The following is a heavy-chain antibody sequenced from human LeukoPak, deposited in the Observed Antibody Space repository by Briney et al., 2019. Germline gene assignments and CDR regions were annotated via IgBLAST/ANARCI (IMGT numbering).Heavy chain of an antibody. Sequence: ESGGSLRLSCAASGFTFSSYSMNWVRQAPGKGLEWVSYISSGSSTIYYADSVKGRFTISRDNSKNTLYLQMDSLRGEDTAVYYCAKDFRIGYSAHFDYWGQGALVTVSS. D-gene: IGHD2-21*01. V-gene: IGHV3-48*01. CDR2: ISSGSSTI. CDR3: AKDFRIGYSAHFDY. CDR1: GFTFSSYS. J-gene: IGHJ4*02.